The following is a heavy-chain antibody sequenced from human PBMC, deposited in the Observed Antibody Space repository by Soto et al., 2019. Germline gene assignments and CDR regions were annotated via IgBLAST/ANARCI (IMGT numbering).Heavy chain of an antibody. CDR1: GFTFSTYW. J-gene: IGHJ4*02. V-gene: IGHV3-74*01. CDR3: ARGGVGNYKFDY. Sequence: EVQLVESGGGLVQPGGSLRLSCAASGFTFSTYWMHWVRQARGEGLVWVSRIKTDGSSTSYADSVKGRFTISRDNPKNTMYLQMNRLRAEDTAAYYCARGGVGNYKFDYWGQGPLVT. CDR2: IKTDGSST. D-gene: IGHD1-7*01.